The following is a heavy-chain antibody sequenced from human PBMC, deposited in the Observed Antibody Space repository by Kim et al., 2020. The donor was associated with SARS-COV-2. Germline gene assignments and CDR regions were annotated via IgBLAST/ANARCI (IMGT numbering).Heavy chain of an antibody. CDR2: INHSGST. J-gene: IGHJ4*02. V-gene: IGHV4-34*01. Sequence: SETLSLTCAVYGGSFSGYYWSWIRQPPGKGLEWIGEINHSGSTNYNPSLKSRVTISVDTSKNQFSLKLSSVTAADTAVYYCARGPSMTTGRYFDYWGQGTLVTVSS. D-gene: IGHD4-17*01. CDR3: ARGPSMTTGRYFDY. CDR1: GGSFSGYY.